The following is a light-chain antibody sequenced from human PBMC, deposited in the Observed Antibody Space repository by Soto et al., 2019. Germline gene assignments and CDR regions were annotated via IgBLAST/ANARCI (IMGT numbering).Light chain of an antibody. CDR3: QQATSFPRT. V-gene: IGKV1-12*01. CDR2: AAS. Sequence: DIQMTQSPSSVSASVGDRVTIXCRARQGVTTWLAWYQQKPGRAPKLLIYAASTLQSGVPSRFSGSGSGTDFTLTISSLQPEDFATYYCQQATSFPRTFGQGTKVDIK. CDR1: QGVTTW. J-gene: IGKJ1*01.